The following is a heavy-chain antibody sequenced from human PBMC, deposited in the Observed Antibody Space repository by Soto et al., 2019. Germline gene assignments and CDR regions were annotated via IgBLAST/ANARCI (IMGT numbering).Heavy chain of an antibody. CDR1: GYSITSGYY. Sequence: SETLSLTCDVSGYSITSGYYWGWIRLPPGKGLEWIGSTYRGGTTYYNPSLKSRATISADTSKNQFSLKVNSVTAADTAVYYCARDLGLAVVENIIQYNGMDVCGQATTVTGSS. D-gene: IGHD2-2*01. CDR2: TYRGGTT. V-gene: IGHV4-38-2*02. J-gene: IGHJ6*02. CDR3: ARDLGLAVVENIIQYNGMDV.